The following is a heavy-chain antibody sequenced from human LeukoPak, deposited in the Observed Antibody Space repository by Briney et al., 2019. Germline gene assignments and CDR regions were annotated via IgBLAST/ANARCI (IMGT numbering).Heavy chain of an antibody. CDR1: GFTFSSYA. J-gene: IGHJ4*02. D-gene: IGHD6-13*01. V-gene: IGHV3-23*01. Sequence: GGSLRLSCAASGFTFSSYAMSWVRQAPGKGLEWVSAISGSGGSTYYADSVKGRFTISRDNSKNTLYLQMNSLRAEDTAVYYCGACSSGLLGGGYYFDYWGQGTLVTVSS. CDR2: ISGSGGST. CDR3: GACSSGLLGGGYYFDY.